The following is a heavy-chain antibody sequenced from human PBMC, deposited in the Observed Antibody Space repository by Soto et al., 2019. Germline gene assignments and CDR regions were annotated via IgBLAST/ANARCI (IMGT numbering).Heavy chain of an antibody. CDR2: IYYSGST. V-gene: IGHV4-39*01. Sequence: PSETLSLTCTVSGGSISSNNYYWGWIRQPPGKGLEWIGSIYYSGSTYYNPSLKSRVTISVDTSKNQFSLKLNSVTAADTAVYYCARLLAVAAYDAFDIWGQGTMVTVS. CDR3: ARLLAVAAYDAFDI. CDR1: GGSISSNNYY. D-gene: IGHD6-19*01. J-gene: IGHJ3*02.